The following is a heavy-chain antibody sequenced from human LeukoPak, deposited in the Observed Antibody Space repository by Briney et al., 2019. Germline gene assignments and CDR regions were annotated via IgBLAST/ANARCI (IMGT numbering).Heavy chain of an antibody. CDR2: IYTSGST. CDR3: ARGIAAAGPGYYYYYMDV. J-gene: IGHJ6*03. V-gene: IGHV4-4*07. Sequence: SETLSLTCTVSGGSISSYYWSWIRQPAGKGLEWIGRIYTSGSTNYNPSLKSRVTISVDTSKNQFSLKLSSVTAADTAVYYCARGIAAAGPGYYYYYMDVWGKGTTVTISS. D-gene: IGHD6-13*01. CDR1: GGSISSYY.